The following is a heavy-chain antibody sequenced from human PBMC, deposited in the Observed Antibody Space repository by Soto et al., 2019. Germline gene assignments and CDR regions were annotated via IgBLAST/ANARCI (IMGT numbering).Heavy chain of an antibody. CDR1: GFTFSSYS. V-gene: IGHV3-48*02. CDR2: ISSSSGTI. CDR3: ARDRRYCSGGSCYNQDAFDI. Sequence: PGGSLRLSCAASGFTFSSYSMNWVRQAPGKGLEWVSYISSSSGTIYYADSVKGRFTISRDNAKNSLYLQMNSLRDEDTAVYYCARDRRYCSGGSCYNQDAFDIWGQGTMVTVSS. J-gene: IGHJ3*02. D-gene: IGHD2-15*01.